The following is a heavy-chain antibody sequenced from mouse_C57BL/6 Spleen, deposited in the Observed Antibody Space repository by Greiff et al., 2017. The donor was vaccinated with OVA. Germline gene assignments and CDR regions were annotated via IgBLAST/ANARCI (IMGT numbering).Heavy chain of an antibody. D-gene: IGHD2-13*01. CDR1: GYAFSSYW. CDR2: IYPGDGDT. Sequence: QVHVKQSGAELVKPGASVKISCKASGYAFSSYWMNWVKQRPGKGLEWIGRIYPGDGDTNYNGKFKGKATLTADKSSSTAYMQLSSLTSEDSAVYFGARGDPYSFDYWGQGTTLTVSS. J-gene: IGHJ2*01. CDR3: ARGDPYSFDY. V-gene: IGHV1-80*01.